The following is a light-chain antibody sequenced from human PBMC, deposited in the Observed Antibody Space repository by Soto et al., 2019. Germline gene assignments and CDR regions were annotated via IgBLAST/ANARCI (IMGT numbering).Light chain of an antibody. V-gene: IGKV1-12*01. J-gene: IGKJ5*01. Sequence: DIQMTQSPSSLSASVVDRVTITFRASQSISNWLAWYQQKPGQAPKLLIYAASSLQNGVPSRFSGSGSGTDFTLTISSLQPEDFATYYCQQAYSLITFGQGTRLEIK. CDR1: QSISNW. CDR2: AAS. CDR3: QQAYSLIT.